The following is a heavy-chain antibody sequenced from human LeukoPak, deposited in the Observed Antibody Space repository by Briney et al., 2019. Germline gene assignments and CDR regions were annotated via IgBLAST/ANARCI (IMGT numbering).Heavy chain of an antibody. V-gene: IGHV3-64D*08. CDR2: ISSEGGRK. Sequence: GGSLRLSCSASGFSSSRFSMHWVRQAPGKGLEYVSSISSEGGRKYYPDSVKGRFTISRDNSKNILYLQMSSLRAEDTAVYYCVKDRAIDYWGQGTLVTVSS. CDR1: GFSSSRFS. J-gene: IGHJ4*02. CDR3: VKDRAIDY.